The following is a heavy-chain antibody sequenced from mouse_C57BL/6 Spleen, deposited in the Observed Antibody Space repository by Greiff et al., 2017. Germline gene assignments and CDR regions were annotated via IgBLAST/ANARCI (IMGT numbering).Heavy chain of an antibody. CDR1: GYTFTSYW. J-gene: IGHJ4*01. Sequence: VKLQQPGAELVKPGASVKMSCKASGYTFTSYWITWVKQRPGQGLEWIGDIYPGSGSTNYNEKFKSKATLTVDTSSSTAYMQLSSLTSEDSAVYYCARAYYYDDAMGYWGQGTSVTVSS. CDR3: ARAYYYDDAMGY. CDR2: IYPGSGST. V-gene: IGHV1-55*01. D-gene: IGHD2-4*01.